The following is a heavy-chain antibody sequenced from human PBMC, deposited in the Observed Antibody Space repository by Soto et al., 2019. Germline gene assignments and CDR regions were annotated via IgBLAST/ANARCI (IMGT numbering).Heavy chain of an antibody. J-gene: IGHJ5*02. D-gene: IGHD2-15*01. Sequence: QLQLQESGPGLVKPSETLSLTCTVSGGSISSSSYYWGWIRQPPGKGLEWIGSIYYSGRTYYNPSLKSRVTISGDTSKNQFSLKMSSVPAADTAVYYCARNTGYCSGGRRCWFDPWGQGTLVTVSS. CDR2: IYYSGRT. CDR3: ARNTGYCSGGRRCWFDP. CDR1: GGSISSSSYY. V-gene: IGHV4-39*01.